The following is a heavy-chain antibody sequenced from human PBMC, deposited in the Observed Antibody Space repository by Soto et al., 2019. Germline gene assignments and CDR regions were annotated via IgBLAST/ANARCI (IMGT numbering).Heavy chain of an antibody. J-gene: IGHJ4*02. V-gene: IGHV3-21*01. CDR2: MSGSSSTT. CDR1: GLTFSNYA. Sequence: GGSLRLSCATSGLTFSNYAMSWVRQAPGGGLEWVSSMSGSSSTTYYADSVKGRFTISRDNAKNSLYLQMNSLRAEDTAVYYCAGGHPPPDYWGQGTLVTVSS. CDR3: AGGHPPPDY.